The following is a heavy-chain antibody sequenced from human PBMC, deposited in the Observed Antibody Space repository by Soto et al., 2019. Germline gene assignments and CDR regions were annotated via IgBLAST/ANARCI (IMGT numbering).Heavy chain of an antibody. J-gene: IGHJ4*02. CDR3: VKDRDLRGRLSGY. Sequence: QVKLVQSGAEVKKPGASVKVSCKAFGYTFTSYGITWVRQAPGQGLEWMGWISTSHGYTSYAQKVQGRVTMTRDTATSTAYMELRSLRSDDTAVYYCVKDRDLRGRLSGYWGQGSLVTVSS. D-gene: IGHD1-26*01. CDR2: ISTSHGYT. CDR1: GYTFTSYG. V-gene: IGHV1-18*01.